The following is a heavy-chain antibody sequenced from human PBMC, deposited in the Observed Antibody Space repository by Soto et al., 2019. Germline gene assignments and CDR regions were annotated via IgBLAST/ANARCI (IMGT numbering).Heavy chain of an antibody. Sequence: SVKVSCKASGGTFSSYTISWVRQAPGQGLEWMGIIIPIRGITSYAQKFQGRVTMTRDTSTSTAYMELSSLRSEDTAVYYCARDSGSYTLVDYWGQGTLVTVSS. J-gene: IGHJ4*02. CDR3: ARDSGSYTLVDY. CDR2: IIPIRGIT. D-gene: IGHD1-26*01. V-gene: IGHV1-69*04. CDR1: GGTFSSYT.